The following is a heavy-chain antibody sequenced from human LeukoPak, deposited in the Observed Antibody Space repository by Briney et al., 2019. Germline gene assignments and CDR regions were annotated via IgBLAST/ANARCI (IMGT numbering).Heavy chain of an antibody. D-gene: IGHD1-20*01. J-gene: IGHJ4*02. Sequence: GGSLRLSCAASGFTFSNYWMNWVRQAPGKGLEWVANIKEDGSDKYYVNSVKGRFSISKDNAKNSLYLQMNSLRVEDTAVYYCVPLNWNPPGDFDRWGQGTLVTVSS. CDR2: IKEDGSDK. CDR3: VPLNWNPPGDFDR. CDR1: GFTFSNYW. V-gene: IGHV3-7*01.